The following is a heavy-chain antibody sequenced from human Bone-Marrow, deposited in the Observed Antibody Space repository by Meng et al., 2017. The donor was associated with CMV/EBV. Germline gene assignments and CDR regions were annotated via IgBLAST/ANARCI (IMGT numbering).Heavy chain of an antibody. J-gene: IGHJ5*02. Sequence: SLKISCAVSGFTFSNFAMIWVRQAPEQRLEWVAVSSDGGGRASSADSVRGRFTTSRDTPNNTLYMEMNNLRAEDTAVYSCPRAIPMDQRLGFWFDPWGQGNMVTVSS. D-gene: IGHD6-25*01. CDR1: GFTFSNFA. CDR2: SSDGGGRA. CDR3: PRAIPMDQRLGFWFDP. V-gene: IGHV3-23*01.